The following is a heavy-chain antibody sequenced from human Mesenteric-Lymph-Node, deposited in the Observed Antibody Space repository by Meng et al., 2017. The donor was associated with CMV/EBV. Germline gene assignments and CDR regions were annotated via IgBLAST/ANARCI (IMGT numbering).Heavy chain of an antibody. D-gene: IGHD7-27*01. CDR1: GFTFSSYS. Sequence: GESLKISCAASGFTFSSYSMNWVRQAPGKGLEWVSYISSSGSTIYYADSVKGRFTISRDNAKNSLYLQMNSLRAEDTAVYYCARDSYWGIQYYFDYWGQGTLVTVSS. CDR3: ARDSYWGIQYYFDY. V-gene: IGHV3-48*04. CDR2: ISSSGSTI. J-gene: IGHJ4*02.